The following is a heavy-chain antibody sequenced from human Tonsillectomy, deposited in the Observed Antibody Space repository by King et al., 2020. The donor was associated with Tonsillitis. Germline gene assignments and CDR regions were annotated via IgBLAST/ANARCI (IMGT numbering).Heavy chain of an antibody. J-gene: IGHJ2*01. D-gene: IGHD4-17*01. Sequence: VQLQESGPGLVKPSETLSLTCTVSGGSISFYYWSWIRQPPGKGLEWIGYIYYSGSTKYNPSLKSRVTISVDTSKNQFSLKLSSVTAADTAVYYCAGVGGALTTVTTKPSWYFDLWGRGTLVTVSS. CDR2: IYYSGST. CDR1: GGSISFYY. V-gene: IGHV4-59*01. CDR3: AGVGGALTTVTTKPSWYFDL.